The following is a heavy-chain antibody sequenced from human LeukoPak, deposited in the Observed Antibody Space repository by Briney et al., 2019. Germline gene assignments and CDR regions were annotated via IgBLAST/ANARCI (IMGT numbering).Heavy chain of an antibody. Sequence: SETLSLTCTVSGGSISSYYWSWIRQPPGKGLEWIGYIYYSGSTNYNPSLKSRVTISVDTSKNQFSLKLSSVTAADTAVYYCARANGDYVGGYWFDRWGQGTLVTISS. CDR3: ARANGDYVGGYWFDR. CDR2: IYYSGST. CDR1: GGSISSYY. V-gene: IGHV4-59*01. J-gene: IGHJ5*02. D-gene: IGHD4-17*01.